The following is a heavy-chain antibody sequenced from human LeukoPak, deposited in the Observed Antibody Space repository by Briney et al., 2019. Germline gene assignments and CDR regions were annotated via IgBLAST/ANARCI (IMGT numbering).Heavy chain of an antibody. CDR2: VIPIFGTA. CDR1: GGTFSSYA. Sequence: SVKVSCKASGGTFSSYAISWVRQAPGQGLEWMGGVIPIFGTANYAQKFQGRVTITADESTSTAYMELSSLRSEDTAVYYCASGAHDYILDYWGQGTLVTVSS. D-gene: IGHD4-11*01. J-gene: IGHJ4*02. CDR3: ASGAHDYILDY. V-gene: IGHV1-69*13.